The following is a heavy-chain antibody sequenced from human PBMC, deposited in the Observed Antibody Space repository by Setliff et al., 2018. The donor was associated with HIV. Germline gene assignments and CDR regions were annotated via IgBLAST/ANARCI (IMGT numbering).Heavy chain of an antibody. D-gene: IGHD2-2*01. CDR1: GYTFTGYY. CDR3: ASPQGANQLLWSFDY. V-gene: IGHV1-2*02. Sequence: GASVKVSCKASGYTFTGYYMHWVRQAPGQGLEWMGWINPHSGDTNYAQKFQDRVTMTRDTSVNIAYMQLSRLRSDDTAVYYCASPQGANQLLWSFDYWGQGTLVTVSS. J-gene: IGHJ4*02. CDR2: INPHSGDT.